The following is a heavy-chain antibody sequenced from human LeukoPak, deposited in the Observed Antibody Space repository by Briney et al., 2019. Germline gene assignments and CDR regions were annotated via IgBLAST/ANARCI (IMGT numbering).Heavy chain of an antibody. CDR3: AKDSSGYLEYFDY. J-gene: IGHJ4*02. CDR1: GSTFDDYA. CDR2: ISGDGGST. V-gene: IGHV3-43*02. D-gene: IGHD3-22*01. Sequence: PGGSLRLSCAASGSTFDDYAMHWARQAPGKGLEWVSLISGDGGSTYYADSVKGRFTISRDNSKNSLYLQMNSLRTEDTALYYCAKDSSGYLEYFDYWGQGTLVTVSS.